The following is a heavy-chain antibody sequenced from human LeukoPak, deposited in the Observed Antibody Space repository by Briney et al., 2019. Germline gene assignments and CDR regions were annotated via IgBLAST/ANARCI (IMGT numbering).Heavy chain of an antibody. CDR1: GYTFTSYY. J-gene: IGHJ5*02. CDR2: INPSGGST. Sequence: ASVKVSCKASGYTFTSYYMHWVRQAPGQGLEWMGIINPSGGSTSYAQMFQGRVTMTRDTSTSTVYMELSSLRSEDTAVYYCARSRGATDWFDPWGQGTLVTVSS. CDR3: ARSRGATDWFDP. D-gene: IGHD5-12*01. V-gene: IGHV1-46*01.